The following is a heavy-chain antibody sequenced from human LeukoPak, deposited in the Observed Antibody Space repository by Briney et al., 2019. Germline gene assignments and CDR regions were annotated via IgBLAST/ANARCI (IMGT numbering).Heavy chain of an antibody. CDR2: ISGSGGGT. D-gene: IGHD1-7*01. CDR3: ARRNYGGPGGSDFDY. V-gene: IGHV3-23*01. Sequence: PGGSLRLSCAASGFTFSSYAMSWVRQAPGKGLEWVSAISGSGGGTYYADSVKGRFTISRDNSKNTLYLQMNSLRAEDTAVYYCARRNYGGPGGSDFDYWGQGTLVTVSS. J-gene: IGHJ4*02. CDR1: GFTFSSYA.